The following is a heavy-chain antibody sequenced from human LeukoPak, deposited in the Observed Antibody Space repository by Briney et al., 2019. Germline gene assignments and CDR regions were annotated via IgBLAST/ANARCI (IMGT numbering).Heavy chain of an antibody. CDR1: GYTFTSYG. Sequence: ASVKVSCKSSGYTFTSYGFSWVRQAPGQGLEWMGWINPNSGGTNYAQKFQGRVTMTRDTSISTAYMELSRLRSDDTAVYYCAKMYGDESDYWGQGTLVTVSS. D-gene: IGHD4-17*01. J-gene: IGHJ4*02. CDR3: AKMYGDESDY. CDR2: INPNSGGT. V-gene: IGHV1-2*02.